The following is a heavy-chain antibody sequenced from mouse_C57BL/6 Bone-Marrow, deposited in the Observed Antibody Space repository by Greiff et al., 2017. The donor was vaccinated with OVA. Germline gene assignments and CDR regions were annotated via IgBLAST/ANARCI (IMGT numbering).Heavy chain of an antibody. J-gene: IGHJ3*01. Sequence: VKLQQPGAELVKPGASVKLSCKASGYTFTSYWMHWVKQRPGQGLEWIGMIHPNSGSTNYNEKFKSKATLTVDKSSSTAYMQLSSLTSEDSAVYYGARKEGNWAWFAYWGQGTLVTVSA. D-gene: IGHD4-1*01. V-gene: IGHV1-64*01. CDR3: ARKEGNWAWFAY. CDR1: GYTFTSYW. CDR2: IHPNSGST.